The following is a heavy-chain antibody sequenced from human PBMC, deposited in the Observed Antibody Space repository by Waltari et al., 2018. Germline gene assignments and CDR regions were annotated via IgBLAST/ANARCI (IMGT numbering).Heavy chain of an antibody. CDR2: IYYSGST. V-gene: IGHV4-30-4*08. D-gene: IGHD3-10*01. CDR3: ARRDYLWFGESLREGYFDY. CDR1: GGSISSGDYY. J-gene: IGHJ4*02. Sequence: QVQLQESGPGLVKPSQTLSLTCTVSGGSISSGDYYWRWIRQPPGKGLEWIGDIYYSGSTYYNPSLKSRVTISIDTSKNQFSLKLSSVTAADTAVYYCARRDYLWFGESLREGYFDYWGQGTLVTVSS.